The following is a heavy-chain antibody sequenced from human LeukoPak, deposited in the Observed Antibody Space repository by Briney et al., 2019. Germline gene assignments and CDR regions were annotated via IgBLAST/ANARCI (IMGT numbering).Heavy chain of an antibody. J-gene: IGHJ4*02. V-gene: IGHV3-7*01. CDR3: ARDSSGPDY. CDR1: GFAFSSFW. CDR2: IKQDGSEK. Sequence: PGGSLRLSCAASGFAFSSFWMSWVRQAPGKGLEWVANIKQDGSEKNYVDSVKGRFTISRDNAKNSLFLQMNSLRAEHTAVYFCARDSSGPDYWGQGTLVTVSS. D-gene: IGHD6-19*01.